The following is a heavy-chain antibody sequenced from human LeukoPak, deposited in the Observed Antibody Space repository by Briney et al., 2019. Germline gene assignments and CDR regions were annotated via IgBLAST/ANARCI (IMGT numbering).Heavy chain of an antibody. J-gene: IGHJ3*02. Sequence: SETLSLTCTVSGGSISSSSYYWGWIRQPPGKGLEWIGSIYYSGSTYYNPPLKSRVTISVDTSKNQFSLKLSSVTAADTAVYYCASYGDYVAFDIWGQGTMVTVSS. CDR1: GGSISSSSYY. D-gene: IGHD4-17*01. V-gene: IGHV4-39*07. CDR2: IYYSGST. CDR3: ASYGDYVAFDI.